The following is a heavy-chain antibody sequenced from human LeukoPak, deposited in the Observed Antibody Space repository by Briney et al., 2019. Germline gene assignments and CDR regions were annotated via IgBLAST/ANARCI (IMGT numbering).Heavy chain of an antibody. D-gene: IGHD5-18*01. V-gene: IGHV4-61*02. CDR2: IYTSGST. J-gene: IGHJ4*02. CDR1: GGSISSGSYY. CDR3: ARGKQLWPQYYFDY. Sequence: SETLSLTCTVSGGSISSGSYYWSWIRQPAGKGLEWIGRIYTSGSTNYNPSLKSRVTISVDTSKNQFSLKLSSVTAADTAVYYCARGKQLWPQYYFDYWGQGTLVTVSS.